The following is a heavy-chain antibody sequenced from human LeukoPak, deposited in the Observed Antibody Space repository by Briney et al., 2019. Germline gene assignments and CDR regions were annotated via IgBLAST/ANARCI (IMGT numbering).Heavy chain of an antibody. V-gene: IGHV3-21*01. D-gene: IGHD3-22*01. CDR2: ISSSSSYI. CDR1: GFTFSSYS. CDR3: APGGGYYDSSGYYSPLGY. Sequence: PGGSLRLSCAASGFTFSSYSMNWVRQAPGKGLERVSSISSSSSYIYYADSVKGRFTISRDNAKNSLYLQMNSLRAEDTAVYYCAPGGGYYDSSGYYSPLGYWGQGTLVTVSS. J-gene: IGHJ4*02.